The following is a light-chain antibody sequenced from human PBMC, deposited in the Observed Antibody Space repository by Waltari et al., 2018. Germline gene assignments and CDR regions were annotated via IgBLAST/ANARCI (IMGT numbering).Light chain of an antibody. CDR1: TDDIGYYDY. CDR3: WSYAGSTTSVV. V-gene: IGLV2-23*02. Sequence: QSALTQPASVSGSPGQSITISCTGTTDDIGYYDYVSWYQQHLGKAPKLIIYEVTRRPSGVSNRVSGSKTGNTASRTISGLQAEDEADYYCWSYAGSTTSVVFGGGTKLTVL. CDR2: EVT. J-gene: IGLJ2*01.